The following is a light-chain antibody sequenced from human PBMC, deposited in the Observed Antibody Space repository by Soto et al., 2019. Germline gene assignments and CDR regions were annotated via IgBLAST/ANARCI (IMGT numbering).Light chain of an antibody. V-gene: IGLV2-14*03. CDR1: SSDVGSYNY. Sequence: QSVLTQPASVSGSPGQSIAISCTGTSSDVGSYNYVSWYQHHPGKAPKVMIYDVSSRPSGVSNRFSGSKSGNTASLTISGLQAEDEADYYCISYTTISTYVFGTGTKVT. J-gene: IGLJ1*01. CDR3: ISYTTISTYV. CDR2: DVS.